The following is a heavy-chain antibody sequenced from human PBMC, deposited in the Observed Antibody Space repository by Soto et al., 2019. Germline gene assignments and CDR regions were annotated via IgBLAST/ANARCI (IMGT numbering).Heavy chain of an antibody. CDR3: AKSVHYIGHYYYYGMDV. Sequence: GGSLRLSCADSGFTFTDYGMHWVRQAPGKGLEWVAVISYDGSNKNYADSVKGRFTISRDNSKNTLYLQMNSLRAEDTALYYCAKSVHYIGHYYYYGMDVWGQGTTVTVSS. CDR2: ISYDGSNK. J-gene: IGHJ6*02. V-gene: IGHV3-30*18. D-gene: IGHD4-4*01. CDR1: GFTFTDYG.